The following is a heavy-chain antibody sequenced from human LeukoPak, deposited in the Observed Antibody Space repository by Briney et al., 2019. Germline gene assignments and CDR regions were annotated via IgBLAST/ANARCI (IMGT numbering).Heavy chain of an antibody. V-gene: IGHV3-66*01. Sequence: PGGSLRLSCAASGFTVSSNYTSWVRQAPGKGLEWVSVIYSGGSTYYADSVKGRFTISIDNSKNTLYLQMNRLSAEDTAVYYCARDPKVGYLDYWGQGTLVTVSS. CDR2: IYSGGST. CDR3: ARDPKVGYLDY. D-gene: IGHD6-25*01. J-gene: IGHJ4*02. CDR1: GFTVSSNY.